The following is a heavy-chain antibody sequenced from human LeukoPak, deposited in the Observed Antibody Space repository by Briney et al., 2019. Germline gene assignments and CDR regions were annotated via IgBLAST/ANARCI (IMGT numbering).Heavy chain of an antibody. Sequence: SGTLSLTCGVSGGSITNTNYWTWVRQPPGKGLEWIGEVNLQGSTNYNPSLMGRVAIAVDTSENHISLQLTSVTAADTAVYYCAREGGPYRPLDYSGQGALVTVSS. CDR2: VNLQGST. CDR1: GGSITNTNY. J-gene: IGHJ4*02. V-gene: IGHV4-4*02. CDR3: AREGGPYRPLDY.